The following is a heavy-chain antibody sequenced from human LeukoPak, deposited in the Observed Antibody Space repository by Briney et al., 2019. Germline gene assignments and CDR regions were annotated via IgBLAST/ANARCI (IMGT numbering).Heavy chain of an antibody. CDR1: GGSISSGDYY. D-gene: IGHD2-21*02. Sequence: SETLSLTCTVFGGSISSGDYYWSWIRQPPETGLEWIGYIYYSGSTYYNPSLKSRVTISVDTSKNQFSLKLSSVTAADTAVYYCARVPHIVVVTAPHAFDIWGQGTMVTVSS. CDR3: ARVPHIVVVTAPHAFDI. V-gene: IGHV4-30-4*01. J-gene: IGHJ3*02. CDR2: IYYSGST.